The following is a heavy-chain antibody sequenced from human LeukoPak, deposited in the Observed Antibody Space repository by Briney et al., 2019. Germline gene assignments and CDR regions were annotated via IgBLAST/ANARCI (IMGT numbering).Heavy chain of an antibody. CDR3: ARPNPYYFDY. Sequence: PSETLSLTCTVSGGSISSYYWGWIRQPRGKGLEWIGSIYYSGSTYYNPSLKSRVTISVDTSKNQFSLKLSSVTAADTAVYYCARPNPYYFDYWGQGTLVTVSS. CDR1: GGSISSYY. V-gene: IGHV4-39*01. CDR2: IYYSGST. J-gene: IGHJ4*02.